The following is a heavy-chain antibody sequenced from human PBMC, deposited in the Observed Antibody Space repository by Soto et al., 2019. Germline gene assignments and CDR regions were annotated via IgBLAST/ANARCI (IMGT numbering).Heavy chain of an antibody. CDR2: ISYDGSNK. V-gene: IGHV3-30*03. Sequence: PGGSLRLSCAATGFTFSSYGMHWVRQAPGKGLEWVAVISYDGSNKYYADSVKGRFTISRDNSKNTLYLQMNSLRLEDTAVYYCARGPSYSDSYFDHWGQGTLVTVSS. D-gene: IGHD4-17*01. J-gene: IGHJ4*02. CDR1: GFTFSSYG. CDR3: ARGPSYSDSYFDH.